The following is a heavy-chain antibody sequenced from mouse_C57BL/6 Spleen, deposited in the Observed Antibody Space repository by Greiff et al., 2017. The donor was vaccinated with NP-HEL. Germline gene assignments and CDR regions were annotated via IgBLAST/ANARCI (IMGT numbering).Heavy chain of an antibody. CDR2: IDPSDSET. V-gene: IGHV1-52*01. CDR1: GYTFTSYW. Sequence: QVQLQQPGAELVRPGSSVKLTCKASGYTFTSYWMHWVKQRPIQGLEWIGNIDPSDSETHYNQKFKDKATLTVDKSSSTAYMQLSGLTSEDSAVYYCAQSWFAYWGQGTLVTVSA. J-gene: IGHJ3*01. CDR3: AQSWFAY.